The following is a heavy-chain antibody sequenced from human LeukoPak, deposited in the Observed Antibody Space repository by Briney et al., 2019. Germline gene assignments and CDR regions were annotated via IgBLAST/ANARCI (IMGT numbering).Heavy chain of an antibody. CDR2: INNSGTGT. CDR1: GFTFSSYA. CDR3: AAAVNTGRAEHY. V-gene: IGHV3-23*01. D-gene: IGHD4-17*01. J-gene: IGHJ4*02. Sequence: GGSLRLSCAASGFTFSSYAMTWVRQAPGKGLEWVSSINNSGTGTYYEDSVKGRFTISRDNSQNTLFLHINSLSAEDTAVYYCAAAVNTGRAEHYWGQGTLVTVSS.